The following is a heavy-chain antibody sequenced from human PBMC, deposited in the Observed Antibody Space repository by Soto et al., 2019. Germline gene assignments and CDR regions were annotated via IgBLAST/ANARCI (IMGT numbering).Heavy chain of an antibody. J-gene: IGHJ3*02. Sequence: EVQLVESGGGLVQPGRSLRLSCTASGFTFGDYAMSWFRQAPGKGLEWVGFIRSKAYGGTTEYAASVKGRFTISRDDSKSIAYLQMNSLKTEDTAVYYCTSDIVVVPAAMPYSGYVYAFDIWGQGTMVTVSS. D-gene: IGHD2-2*01. CDR3: TSDIVVVPAAMPYSGYVYAFDI. V-gene: IGHV3-49*03. CDR1: GFTFGDYA. CDR2: IRSKAYGGTT.